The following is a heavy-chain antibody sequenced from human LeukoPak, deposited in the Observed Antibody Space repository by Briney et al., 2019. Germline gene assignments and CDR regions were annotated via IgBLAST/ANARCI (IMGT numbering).Heavy chain of an antibody. V-gene: IGHV3-23*01. CDR2: ISGSGGST. Sequence: PGGSLRLSCAASGFTFSSYAMSWVRQAPGKGLEWVSAISGSGGSTYYADSVKGRFTISRDNSKNTLYLQMNSLRAEDTAVYYCARERDFDWLLSLDYWGQGTLVTVSS. CDR1: GFTFSSYA. D-gene: IGHD3-9*01. J-gene: IGHJ4*02. CDR3: ARERDFDWLLSLDY.